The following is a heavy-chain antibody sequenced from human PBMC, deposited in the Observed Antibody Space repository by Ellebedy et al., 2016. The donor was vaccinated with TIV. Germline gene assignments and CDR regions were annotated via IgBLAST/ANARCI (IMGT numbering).Heavy chain of an antibody. CDR3: ATDGSYGDYLSPQHAFTI. Sequence: GGSLRLSCTASRFTFSSYWMSWVRQAPGKGLEWVANINQDGRQKYYVDSVTGRFTISRDNVKHSLYLQVNSLRAEDTAVYYCATDGSYGDYLSPQHAFTIWGQGTMVTVSS. V-gene: IGHV3-7*01. CDR2: INQDGRQK. D-gene: IGHD4-17*01. J-gene: IGHJ3*02. CDR1: RFTFSSYW.